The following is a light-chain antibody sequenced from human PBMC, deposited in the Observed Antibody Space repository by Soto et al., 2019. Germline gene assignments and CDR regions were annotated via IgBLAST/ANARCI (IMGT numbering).Light chain of an antibody. Sequence: AIQLTQSPSSLSASVGDRVTITSRASQGISSALAWYQQKPGKAPKLLIYDASSLESGVPSRFSGSGSGTDFTLTISSLQPEDFATYYCQQFNSYPRTFGQGTRLEIK. CDR1: QGISSA. J-gene: IGKJ5*01. V-gene: IGKV1-13*02. CDR2: DAS. CDR3: QQFNSYPRT.